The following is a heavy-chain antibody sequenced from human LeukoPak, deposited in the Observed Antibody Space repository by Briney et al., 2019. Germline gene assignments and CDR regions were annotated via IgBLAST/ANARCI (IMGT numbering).Heavy chain of an antibody. J-gene: IGHJ5*02. D-gene: IGHD6-13*01. CDR2: INHSGST. Sequence: PSETLSVTCAVYGGSFSGYYWSWIRQPPGKGLEWIGEINHSGSTNYNPSLKSRVTISVDTSKNQFSLKLSSVTAADAAVYYCAVGIAAAGTGWFDPWGQGTLVTVSS. V-gene: IGHV4-34*01. CDR1: GGSFSGYY. CDR3: AVGIAAAGTGWFDP.